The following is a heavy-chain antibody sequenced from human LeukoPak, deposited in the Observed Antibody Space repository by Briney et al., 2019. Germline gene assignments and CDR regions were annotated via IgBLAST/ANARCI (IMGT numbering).Heavy chain of an antibody. CDR1: GFTFSSYE. D-gene: IGHD4-17*01. CDR2: ISGSGDHI. CDR3: ARTYGRGSLDH. Sequence: PGGSLRLSCAASGFTFSSYEMNWVRQAPGKGLEWVSYISGSGDHIIYADSVRGRFTISRDNAKNSVYLQLNGLRAEDTAVYYCARTYGRGSLDHWGQGTLVTVSS. J-gene: IGHJ4*02. V-gene: IGHV3-48*03.